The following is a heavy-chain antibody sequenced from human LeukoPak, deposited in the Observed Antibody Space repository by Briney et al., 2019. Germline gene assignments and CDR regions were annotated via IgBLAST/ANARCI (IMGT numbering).Heavy chain of an antibody. J-gene: IGHJ4*02. V-gene: IGHV3-21*01. CDR1: GVTFSSYS. CDR3: ARDQRCSGGSCYFEPFDY. D-gene: IGHD2-15*01. Sequence: GGSLRLSCAASGVTFSSYSMNWVRQAPGKGLEWVSSISSSSSYIYYADSVKGRFTISRDNAKNSLYLQMNSLRAEDTAVYYCARDQRCSGGSCYFEPFDYWGQGTLVTVSS. CDR2: ISSSSSYI.